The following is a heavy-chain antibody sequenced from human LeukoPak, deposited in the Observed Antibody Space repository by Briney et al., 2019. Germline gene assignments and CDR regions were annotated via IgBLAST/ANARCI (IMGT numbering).Heavy chain of an antibody. V-gene: IGHV4-34*01. CDR1: GGTFSGYY. Sequence: PSATLSLTCGVTGGTFSGYYWSWIRQPPGKGLEWIGEINHSGSTNYNPSLKSRVTISVDTSKNQFSLKLSSVTAADTAVYYCARGCIAAAGIQAPTCSNDEGGDYWGQGTLVTVSS. J-gene: IGHJ4*02. D-gene: IGHD6-13*01. CDR2: INHSGST. CDR3: ARGCIAAAGIQAPTCSNDEGGDY.